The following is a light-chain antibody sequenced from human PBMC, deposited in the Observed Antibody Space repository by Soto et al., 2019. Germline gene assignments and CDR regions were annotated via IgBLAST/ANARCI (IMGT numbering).Light chain of an antibody. J-gene: IGLJ3*02. CDR3: QVWDSGSDHWV. CDR2: NDS. Sequence: SYELTQPPSVSVAPGQTATITCGGNNLGSKSVHWYRQKSGQAPVLVVHNDSDRPSGIPERFSGSNPGNTATLTISSVEGGDEADYFCQVWDSGSDHWVFGGGTKLTV. V-gene: IGLV3-21*02. CDR1: NLGSKS.